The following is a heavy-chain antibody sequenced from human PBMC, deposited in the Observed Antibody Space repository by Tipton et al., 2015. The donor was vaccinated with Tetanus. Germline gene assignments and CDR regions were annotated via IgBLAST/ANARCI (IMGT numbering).Heavy chain of an antibody. CDR2: IYFSGDP. CDR3: ARHSSGYFTLFDY. V-gene: IGHV4-39*01. Sequence: TLSLTCTVSGVSIADNTNYWGWIRQSPGKGLEWIGSIYFSGDPYSNPSLKSPATIYVDTSRNQFSLRRSSVTAADTAVYYCARHSSGYFTLFDYWGQGTLVAASS. J-gene: IGHJ4*02. D-gene: IGHD3-22*01. CDR1: GVSIADNTNY.